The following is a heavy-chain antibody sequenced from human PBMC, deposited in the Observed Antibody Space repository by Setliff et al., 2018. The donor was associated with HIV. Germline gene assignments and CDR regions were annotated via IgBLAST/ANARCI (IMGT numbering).Heavy chain of an antibody. J-gene: IGHJ5*02. CDR3: AAATTLLSPRA. Sequence: SETLSLTCAVSGYSITSGFYWSWMRQPPGKGLEWIGSIYQSGNTNYNPSLESRLTISVDTAKNQFSLKLSSVTAADTAVYYCAAATTLLSPRAWGQGTLVTVSS. D-gene: IGHD2-15*01. CDR1: GYSITSGFY. CDR2: IYQSGNT. V-gene: IGHV4-38-2*01.